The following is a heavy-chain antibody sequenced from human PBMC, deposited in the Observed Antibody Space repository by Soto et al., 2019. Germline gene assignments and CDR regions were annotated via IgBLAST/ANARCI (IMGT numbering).Heavy chain of an antibody. V-gene: IGHV1-2*02. CDR2: INPNSGGT. J-gene: IGHJ4*02. CDR3: ARAHYYDSSGSFDY. Sequence: GASAKVSCKASGYTFTGYYMHWVRQAPGQGLEWMGWINPNSGGTNYAQKFQGRVTMTRDTSISTAYMELSRLRSDDTAVYYCARAHYYDSSGSFDYWGQGTLVTVSS. D-gene: IGHD3-22*01. CDR1: GYTFTGYY.